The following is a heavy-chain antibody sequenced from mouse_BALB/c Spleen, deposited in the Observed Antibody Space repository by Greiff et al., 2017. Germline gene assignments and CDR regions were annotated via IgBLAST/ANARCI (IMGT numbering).Heavy chain of an antibody. Sequence: DVKLVESGPGLVKPSQSLSLTCTVTGYSITSDYAWNWIRQFPGNKLEWMGYISYSGSTSYNPSLKSRISITRDTSKNQFFLQLNSVTTEDTATYYCARRGAYWGAMDYWGQGTSVTVSS. CDR2: ISYSGST. CDR3: ARRGAYWGAMDY. V-gene: IGHV3-2*02. CDR1: GYSITSDYA. D-gene: IGHD2-10*01. J-gene: IGHJ4*01.